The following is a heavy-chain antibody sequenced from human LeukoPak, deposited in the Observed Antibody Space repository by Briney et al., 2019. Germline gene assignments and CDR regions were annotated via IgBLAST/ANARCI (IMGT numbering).Heavy chain of an antibody. CDR1: GFTFSSYA. CDR3: ARVGRSRGYDYVWGSYRRPFDY. Sequence: GGSLRLSCAASGFTFSSYAMHWVRQAPGKGLEWVAVISYDGSNKYYADSVKGRFTISRDNSKNTLYLQMNSLRAEDTAVYYCARVGRSRGYDYVWGSYRRPFDYWGQGTLVTVSS. J-gene: IGHJ4*02. D-gene: IGHD3-16*02. CDR2: ISYDGSNK. V-gene: IGHV3-30*04.